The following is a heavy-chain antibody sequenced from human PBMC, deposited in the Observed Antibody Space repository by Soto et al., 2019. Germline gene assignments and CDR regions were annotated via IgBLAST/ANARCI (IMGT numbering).Heavy chain of an antibody. V-gene: IGHV4-59*01. CDR1: GGSISSYY. Sequence: PSETLSLTCTVSGGSISSYYWSWIRQPPGKGLEWIGYIYYSGSTNYNPSLKSRVNISVDTSKNQFSLKLSSVTAADTAVYYCARSLSGPDAFDIWGQGTMVTVSS. J-gene: IGHJ3*02. D-gene: IGHD3-9*01. CDR2: IYYSGST. CDR3: ARSLSGPDAFDI.